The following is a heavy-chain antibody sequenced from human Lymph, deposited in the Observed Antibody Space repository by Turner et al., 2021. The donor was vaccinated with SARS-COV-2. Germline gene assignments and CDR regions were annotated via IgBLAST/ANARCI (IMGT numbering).Heavy chain of an antibody. J-gene: IGHJ6*02. D-gene: IGHD3-3*01. CDR3: ARDVERYNDFWSGYSGGYGLDV. CDR1: GFTFTGIY. V-gene: IGHV1-2*02. Sequence: QVQLVQSGAEVKKPGASVKVSFKASGFTFTGIYMHWVRPAPGQGLEWMGWINPNSGGTNYAQKFQGRVTMTRDTSISTAYMELSRLRSDDTAVYYCARDVERYNDFWSGYSGGYGLDVWGQGTTVTVSS. CDR2: INPNSGGT.